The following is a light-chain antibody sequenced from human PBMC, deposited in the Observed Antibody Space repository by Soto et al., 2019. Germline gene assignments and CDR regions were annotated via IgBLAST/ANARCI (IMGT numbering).Light chain of an antibody. CDR3: SSYTSSSIVV. Sequence: QSALTQPASVSGSPGQSITISCTGTCSDVGGYNYVSWYQQHPGKAPKLMIYDVSNRPSGVSNRFSGSKSGNTASLTISGLQAEDEADYYCSSYTSSSIVVFGGGTKLTVL. CDR2: DVS. CDR1: CSDVGGYNY. J-gene: IGLJ2*01. V-gene: IGLV2-14*01.